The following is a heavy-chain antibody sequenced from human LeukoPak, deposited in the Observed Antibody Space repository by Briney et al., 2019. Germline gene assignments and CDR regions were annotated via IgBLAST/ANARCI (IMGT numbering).Heavy chain of an antibody. CDR2: IKEDGSEK. V-gene: IGHV3-7*05. D-gene: IGHD1-1*01. CDR3: AREGTDY. CDR1: GFIFRNNW. J-gene: IGHJ4*02. Sequence: GGSLRLSCAAAGFIFRNNWMTWVRQAPGKGLEWVANIKEDGSEKYYVDSVKGRFTISRDNGKNSLYLQMNSLRAEDTAVYFCAREGTDYWGQGTLVTVAS.